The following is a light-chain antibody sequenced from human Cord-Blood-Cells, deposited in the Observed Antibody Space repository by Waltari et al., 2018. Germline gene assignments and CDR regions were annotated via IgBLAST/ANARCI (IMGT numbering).Light chain of an antibody. CDR2: DAS. J-gene: IGKJ3*01. CDR1: QDISNY. CDR3: QQYDNLPPLT. V-gene: IGKV1-33*01. Sequence: DIQMTQSPSSLSASVGDRVTITCQASQDISNYLNWYQQKPWKAPKLLIYDASNLETGVPSRFSGSGSGTDFTFTISSLQPEDIATYYCQQYDNLPPLTFGPGTKVDIK.